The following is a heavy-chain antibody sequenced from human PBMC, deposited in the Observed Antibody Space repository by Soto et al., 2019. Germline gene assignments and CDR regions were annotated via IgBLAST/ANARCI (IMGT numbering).Heavy chain of an antibody. V-gene: IGHV4-59*01. Sequence: PSETLSLTCTVSGGSISSYYWNWIRQPPGKGLEWIGYIYYSGSTNYNPSLKSRVTISVDTSKNQFSLKLSSVTAADTAVYYCAREASGGYDYFDYWGQGTLVTVSS. CDR3: AREASGGYDYFDY. J-gene: IGHJ4*02. D-gene: IGHD1-26*01. CDR1: GGSISSYY. CDR2: IYYSGST.